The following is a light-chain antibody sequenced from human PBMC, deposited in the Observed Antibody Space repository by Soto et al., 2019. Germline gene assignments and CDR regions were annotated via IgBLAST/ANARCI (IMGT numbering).Light chain of an antibody. Sequence: DIQMTQSPSTLSASVGDRVTITCRASQSITIWLAGYQQKPGKAPKLLIFDASNLESGVPSRFSGSGSATDFTLTISSLQPDDLATYYGQHYNSFSWTFGQGTKVEIK. V-gene: IGKV1-5*01. CDR1: QSITIW. CDR2: DAS. CDR3: QHYNSFSWT. J-gene: IGKJ1*01.